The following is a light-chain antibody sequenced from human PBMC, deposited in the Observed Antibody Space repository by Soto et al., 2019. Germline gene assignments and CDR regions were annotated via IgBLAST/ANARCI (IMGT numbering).Light chain of an antibody. Sequence: EIVLTQSPGTLSLSPGERATLSCRASQSVSSRDLAWYQQKPGQAPRLLIYATSSRAAGIPDWFSGSGSGTDFTLTISRLEPEDFAVYYCQQYDNSPGYTFGQGTKVDIK. CDR3: QQYDNSPGYT. CDR2: ATS. J-gene: IGKJ2*01. CDR1: QSVSSRD. V-gene: IGKV3-20*01.